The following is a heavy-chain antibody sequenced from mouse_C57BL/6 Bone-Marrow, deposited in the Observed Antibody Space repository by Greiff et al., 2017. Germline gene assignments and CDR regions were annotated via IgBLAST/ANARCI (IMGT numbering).Heavy chain of an antibody. J-gene: IGHJ2*01. D-gene: IGHD1-1*01. V-gene: IGHV1-69*01. Sequence: QVQLQQPGAELVMPGASVKLSCKASGYTFTSYWMHWVKQRPGQGLEWIGEIDPSDSYTNYNQKFKGKSTLTVDKSSSTAYMQLSSLTSEDSSVYYCAREGIYGSSQYYFDYWGQGTTLTGSS. CDR3: AREGIYGSSQYYFDY. CDR1: GYTFTSYW. CDR2: IDPSDSYT.